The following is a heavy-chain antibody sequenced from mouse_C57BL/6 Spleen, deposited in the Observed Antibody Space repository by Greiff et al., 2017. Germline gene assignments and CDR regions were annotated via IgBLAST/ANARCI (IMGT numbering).Heavy chain of an antibody. Sequence: QVQLQQPGAELVRPGSSVKLSCKASGYTFTSYWMDWVKQRPGQGLEWIGNIYPSDSETHYNQKFKDKATLTVDKSSSTAYMQLSSLTSEDSAVYYCARRGRAQAPYFDYWGQGTTLTVSS. D-gene: IGHD3-2*02. J-gene: IGHJ2*01. CDR2: IYPSDSET. V-gene: IGHV1-61*01. CDR1: GYTFTSYW. CDR3: ARRGRAQAPYFDY.